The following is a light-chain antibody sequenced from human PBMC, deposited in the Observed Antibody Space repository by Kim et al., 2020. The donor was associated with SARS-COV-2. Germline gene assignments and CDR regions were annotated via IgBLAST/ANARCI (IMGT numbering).Light chain of an antibody. Sequence: ASVRDRVTITCRASQSISSYLNWYQQKPGKAPKLLIYAASSLPSGVPSRFSGSGSGTDFTLNISSLQPEDFATYYCKQSYSTLWTFGQGTKVDIK. CDR1: QSISSY. J-gene: IGKJ1*01. CDR3: KQSYSTLWT. V-gene: IGKV1-39*01. CDR2: AAS.